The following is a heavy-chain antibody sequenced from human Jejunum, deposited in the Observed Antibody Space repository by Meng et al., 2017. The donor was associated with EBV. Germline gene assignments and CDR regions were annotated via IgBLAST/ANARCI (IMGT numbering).Heavy chain of an antibody. V-gene: IGHV4-61*01. J-gene: IGHJ4*02. D-gene: IGHD3-22*01. Sequence: AHAQEAGPGPVKPSETLSLTCPVSGGYVSIGRFYWSWIRQPPGKGLEWIGFVSDYGSTRYNSSLKSRITISADTSKTQFSLKLTSVTPADTAIYYCARDFSSGYFAYWGQGTLVTVSS. CDR1: GGYVSIGRFY. CDR2: VSDYGST. CDR3: ARDFSSGYFAY.